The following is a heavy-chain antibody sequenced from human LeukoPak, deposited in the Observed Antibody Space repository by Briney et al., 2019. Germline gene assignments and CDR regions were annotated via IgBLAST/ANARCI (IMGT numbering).Heavy chain of an antibody. D-gene: IGHD3-22*01. J-gene: IGHJ3*02. Sequence: SETLSLTCTVSGGSISSYYWSWIRQPAGKGLEWIGRIYTSGSTNYNPSLKSRVTMSVDTSKNQFSLKLSSVTAADMAVYYCARGAYYYDSRGYFTFHTWGQGTMVTVSS. V-gene: IGHV4-4*07. CDR3: ARGAYYYDSRGYFTFHT. CDR1: GGSISSYY. CDR2: IYTSGST.